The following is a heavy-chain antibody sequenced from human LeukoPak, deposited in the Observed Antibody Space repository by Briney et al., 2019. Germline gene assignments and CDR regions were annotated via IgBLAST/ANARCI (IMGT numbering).Heavy chain of an antibody. D-gene: IGHD5-18*01. CDR3: AREGDTAMVYYFDY. CDR1: GYTFTSYA. J-gene: IGHJ4*02. CDR2: INTNTGNP. V-gene: IGHV7-4-1*02. Sequence: GASVKVSCKASGYTFTSYAMNWVRQAPGQGLEWMGWINTNTGNPTYAQGFTGRFVFSLDTSVSTAYLQISCLKAEDTAVYYCAREGDTAMVYYFDYWGQGTLVTVSS.